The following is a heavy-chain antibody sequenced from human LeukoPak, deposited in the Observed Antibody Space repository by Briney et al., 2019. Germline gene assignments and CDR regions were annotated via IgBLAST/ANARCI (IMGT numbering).Heavy chain of an antibody. CDR1: GFTVSSNY. V-gene: IGHV4-34*01. CDR2: INHSGRT. Sequence: PGGSLRLSCAASGFTVSSNYMSWIRQPPGKGLEWIGEINHSGRTNYNPSLKSRVTISVDTSKNEFSLKLSSVTAADTAVYYCARDGGSNNYWFDPWGQGTLVTVSS. D-gene: IGHD4-23*01. CDR3: ARDGGSNNYWFDP. J-gene: IGHJ5*02.